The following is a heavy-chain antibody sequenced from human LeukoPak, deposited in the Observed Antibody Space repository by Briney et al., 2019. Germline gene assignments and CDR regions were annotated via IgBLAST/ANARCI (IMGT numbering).Heavy chain of an antibody. CDR3: ANGEGNGDYAFAF. V-gene: IGHV3-30*02. D-gene: IGHD4-17*01. J-gene: IGHJ4*02. CDR2: IRNEGSYR. CDR1: GFTFRNYG. Sequence: QPGGSLRLSCAVSGFTFRNYGMHWVRQAPGKGLEGGAFIRNEGSYRYYADSVKGRFIISRDNSKNTMYLQMNSLRAEDTAVYYCANGEGNGDYAFAFWGQGTLVTVSS.